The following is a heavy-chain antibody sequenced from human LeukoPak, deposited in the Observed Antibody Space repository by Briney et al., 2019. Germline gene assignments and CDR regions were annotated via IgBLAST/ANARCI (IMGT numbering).Heavy chain of an antibody. CDR1: GYTFSYFA. J-gene: IGHJ2*01. CDR2: ISGYNGHT. CDR3: ATSVGATSSVWYFDL. Sequence: ASVKVSCTTSGYTFSYFAVNWVRQAPGQGLEWMGWISGYNGHTNYAQKFQGRVTMTEDTSTDTAYMELSSLRSEDTAVYYCATSVGATSSVWYFDLWGRGTLVTVSS. V-gene: IGHV1-18*01. D-gene: IGHD1-26*01.